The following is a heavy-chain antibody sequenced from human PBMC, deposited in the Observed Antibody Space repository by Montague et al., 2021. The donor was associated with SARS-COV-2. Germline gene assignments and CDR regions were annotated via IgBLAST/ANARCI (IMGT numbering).Heavy chain of an antibody. Sequence: SETLSLTCTVSGGSISSSSYFWGWTRQPPGKGLEWIGSIYYSGSTYYNPSLKSRVTISVDTSKNQFSLKLSSVTAADTAVFYCARKTSRGLTIFRVVTAPYCFDYWGQGTLVTVSS. V-gene: IGHV4-39*01. CDR3: ARKTSRGLTIFRVVTAPYCFDY. D-gene: IGHD3-3*01. J-gene: IGHJ4*02. CDR1: GGSISSSSYF. CDR2: IYYSGST.